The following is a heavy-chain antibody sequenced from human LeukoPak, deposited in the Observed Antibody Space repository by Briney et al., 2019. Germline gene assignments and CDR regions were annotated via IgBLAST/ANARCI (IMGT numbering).Heavy chain of an antibody. CDR3: ARARYYGSGSYYRLDY. CDR1: GGSFSGYY. D-gene: IGHD3-10*01. J-gene: IGHJ4*02. V-gene: IGHV4-34*01. Sequence: PSETLSLTCAVYGGSFSGYYWSWIRQPPGKGLEWIGEINHSGSTNYNPSLKSRVTISVDTSKNQFSLKLSSVTAADTAVYHCARARYYGSGSYYRLDYWGQGTLVTVSS. CDR2: INHSGST.